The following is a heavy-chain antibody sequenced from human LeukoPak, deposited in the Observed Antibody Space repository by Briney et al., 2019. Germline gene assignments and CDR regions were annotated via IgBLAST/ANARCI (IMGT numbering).Heavy chain of an antibody. CDR3: AREGGRTIGTQYAFDI. CDR1: GGSISSGDYY. D-gene: IGHD3-3*01. Sequence: SQTLSLTCTVSGGSISSGDYYWSWIRQPPGKGLEWIGYIYYSGSTYYNPSLRSRVTISVDTSKNQFSLKLSSVTAADTAVYYCAREGGRTIGTQYAFDIWGQGTMVTVSS. J-gene: IGHJ3*02. CDR2: IYYSGST. V-gene: IGHV4-30-4*01.